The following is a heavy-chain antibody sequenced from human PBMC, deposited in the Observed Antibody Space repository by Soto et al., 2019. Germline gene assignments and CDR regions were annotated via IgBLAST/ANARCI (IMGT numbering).Heavy chain of an antibody. V-gene: IGHV3-33*01. J-gene: IGHJ4*02. Sequence: QVQLVESGGGVVQPGRSLRLSCAASGFTFSRYGMHWVRQAPGKGLVWMAAIWYDGSHSYYADSVKGRFTISRDNSKNTLYLQMDSLRAEDTAVYYCAREEIACGGGTCYSGGRDYWGQGTLVTVSS. CDR1: GFTFSRYG. CDR2: IWYDGSHS. CDR3: AREEIACGGGTCYSGGRDY. D-gene: IGHD2-15*01.